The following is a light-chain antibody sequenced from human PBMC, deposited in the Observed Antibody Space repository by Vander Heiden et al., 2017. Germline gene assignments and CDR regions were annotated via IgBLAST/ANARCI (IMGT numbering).Light chain of an antibody. J-gene: IGKJ1*01. CDR3: QHYGGSPWA. CDR2: GVS. Sequence: FALTQSPGTLSSSPGERATLSSRASQSVNSYLAWSQHQPGQAPRLLISGVSSRATGIPDRFSGSGSGTDFTLTISRLEPEDSAVYYCQHYGGSPWAFGQVTKVEIK. V-gene: IGKV3-20*01. CDR1: QSVNSY.